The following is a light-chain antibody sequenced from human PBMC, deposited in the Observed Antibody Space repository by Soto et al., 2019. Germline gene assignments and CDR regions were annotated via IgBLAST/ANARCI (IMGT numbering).Light chain of an antibody. V-gene: IGLV2-11*01. CDR3: CSYAASYTYV. CDR1: SSDVGSYNF. Sequence: QSALTQPRSVSGSPGQSVTISCSGTSSDVGSYNFVSWYQQHPGKAPKLIIYDVSKRPSGVPDRFSGSKSGNTASLTISGLQAEDEADYYCCSYAASYTYVFGTGTKLTVL. J-gene: IGLJ1*01. CDR2: DVS.